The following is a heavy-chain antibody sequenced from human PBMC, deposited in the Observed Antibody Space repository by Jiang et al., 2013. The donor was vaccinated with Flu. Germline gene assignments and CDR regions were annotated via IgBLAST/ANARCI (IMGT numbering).Heavy chain of an antibody. CDR2: STIIVGGT. CDR3: ARGDYGDYRARGRYFDY. J-gene: IGHJ4*01. D-gene: IGHD4-17*01. Sequence: GSGLVKPSGTLSLTCAVSGGSISSSNWWSWVRQPPGKGREWIGESTIIVGGTNYNLSLKSRVTISVDKSKNQFSLKLSSVTAADTAVYYCARGDYGDYRARGRYFDYWG. V-gene: IGHV4-4*02. CDR1: GGSISSSNW.